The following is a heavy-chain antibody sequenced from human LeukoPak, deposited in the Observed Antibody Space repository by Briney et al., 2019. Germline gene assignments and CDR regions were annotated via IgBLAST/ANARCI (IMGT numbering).Heavy chain of an antibody. V-gene: IGHV3-21*01. CDR2: ISSSSSYI. J-gene: IGHJ6*03. CDR1: GFTFSSYS. Sequence: GGSLRLSCAASGFTFSSYSMNWVRQAPGKGLEWVSSISSSSSYIYYADSVKGRFTISRDNAKNSLYLQMNSLRAEDTAVYYCARSGLEQLVGGYYYMDVWGKGTTVTVSS. D-gene: IGHD6-6*01. CDR3: ARSGLEQLVGGYYYMDV.